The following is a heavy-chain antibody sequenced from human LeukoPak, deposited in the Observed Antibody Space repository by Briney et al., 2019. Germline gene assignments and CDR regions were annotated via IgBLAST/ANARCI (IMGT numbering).Heavy chain of an antibody. D-gene: IGHD1-26*01. J-gene: IGHJ4*02. CDR3: TRPAGRVRDDY. CDR1: GSTFSGSA. Sequence: GGSLRLSCAASGSTFSGSAMHWVRQASGKGLEWVGRIRSKANSYATAYAASVKGRFTISRDDSKNTAYLQMNSLKTEDTAVYYCTRPAGRVRDDYWGQGTLVTVSS. CDR2: IRSKANSYAT. V-gene: IGHV3-73*01.